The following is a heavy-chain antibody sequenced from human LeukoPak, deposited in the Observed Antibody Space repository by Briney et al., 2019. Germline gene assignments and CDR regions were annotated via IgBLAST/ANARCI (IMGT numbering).Heavy chain of an antibody. V-gene: IGHV6-1*01. D-gene: IGHD6-19*01. CDR3: ARSPSPYNSGWYFDY. Sequence: SQTLSLTCAISGDSVSINSAAWNWIRQSPSRGLEWLVRTYQRSKWYNDYAVSVKSRITINPDISKNQFSLQLNSVTPEDTAVYYCARSPSPYNSGWYFDYWGQGTLVTVSS. CDR1: GDSVSINSAA. CDR2: TYQRSKWYN. J-gene: IGHJ4*02.